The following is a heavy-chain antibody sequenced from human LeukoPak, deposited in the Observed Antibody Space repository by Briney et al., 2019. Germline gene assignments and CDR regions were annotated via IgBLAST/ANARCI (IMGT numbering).Heavy chain of an antibody. Sequence: ASVKVSCKASGYTFTSYGISWVRQAPEQGLEWMGWISAYNGNTNYAQKLQGRVTMTTDTSTSTAYMELRSLRSDDTAVYYCARESVTTFGLDWFDPWGQGTLVTVSS. CDR3: ARESVTTFGLDWFDP. CDR2: ISAYNGNT. V-gene: IGHV1-18*01. J-gene: IGHJ5*02. D-gene: IGHD3-16*01. CDR1: GYTFTSYG.